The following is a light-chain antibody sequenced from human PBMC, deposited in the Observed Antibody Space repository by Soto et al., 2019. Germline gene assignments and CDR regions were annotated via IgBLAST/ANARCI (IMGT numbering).Light chain of an antibody. J-gene: IGKJ4*01. CDR2: GAS. CDR1: QSVSSSY. CDR3: QQRTNWPLGT. V-gene: IGKV3D-20*02. Sequence: EIVLMQSPGTLSLTPGERATLSCRASQSVSSSYLAWYQQKPGQAPRLLIFGASSRATGIPDRFSGSGSGTDFTLTISRLEPEDFAVYYCQQRTNWPLGTFGGGTKVEIK.